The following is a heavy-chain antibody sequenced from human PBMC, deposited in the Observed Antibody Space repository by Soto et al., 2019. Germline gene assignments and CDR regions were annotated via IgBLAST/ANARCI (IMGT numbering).Heavy chain of an antibody. CDR2: ISAYNGNT. V-gene: IGHV1-18*04. CDR1: VYTFTSYG. CDR3: AREWGYSGYDYDGYFDS. D-gene: IGHD5-12*01. Sequence: XSVKVSCKASVYTFTSYGISWVRQAPGQGLEWMGWISAYNGNTNYAQKLQGRVTMTTDTSTSTAYMELRSLRSDDTAVYYCAREWGYSGYDYDGYFDSWGQGTLVTVSS. J-gene: IGHJ4*02.